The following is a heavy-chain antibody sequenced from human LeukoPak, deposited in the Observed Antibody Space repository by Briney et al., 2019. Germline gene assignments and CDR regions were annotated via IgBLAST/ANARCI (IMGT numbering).Heavy chain of an antibody. V-gene: IGHV3-7*01. CDR3: ARVYRRYFDY. D-gene: IGHD1-14*01. J-gene: IGHJ4*02. CDR2: IKYDGSEK. CDR1: GFTFSDYW. Sequence: PGGSLRLSCAASGFTFSDYWMSWVRQAPGKGLEWVANIKYDGSEKKYVDSVKGRFTISRDNAKNSLYLQMNSLRAEDTAVYYCARVYRRYFDYWGQGTLVTVSS.